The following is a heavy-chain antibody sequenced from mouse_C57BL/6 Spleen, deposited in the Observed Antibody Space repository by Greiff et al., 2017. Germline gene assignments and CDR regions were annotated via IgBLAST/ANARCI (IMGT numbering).Heavy chain of an antibody. CDR1: GFSLTSYG. CDR3: ARGSYSNYGGLYYAMDY. Sequence: VQLQESGPGLVQPSQSLSITCTVSGFSLTSYGVHWVRQSPGKGLEWLGVIWSGGSTDYNAAFISRLSISKDNSKSKVFFKMNSMQADDTAIYYCARGSYSNYGGLYYAMDYWGQGTSVTVSS. V-gene: IGHV2-2*01. CDR2: IWSGGST. J-gene: IGHJ4*01. D-gene: IGHD2-5*01.